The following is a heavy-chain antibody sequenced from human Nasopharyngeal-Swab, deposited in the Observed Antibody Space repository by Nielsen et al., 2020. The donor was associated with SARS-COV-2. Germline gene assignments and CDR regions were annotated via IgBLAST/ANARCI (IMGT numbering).Heavy chain of an antibody. J-gene: IGHJ6*03. V-gene: IGHV6-1*01. CDR1: GDSVSSNSAA. Sequence: SQTLSLTCAISGDSVSSNSAAWNWIRQSPSRGLEWLGKTYYRSKWYNDYAVSVKSRITINPDTSKNQFSLQLNSVTPEDTAVYYCARGLKGRPVPAAIRGYYYYYMDVWGKGTTVTVSS. CDR3: ARGLKGRPVPAAIRGYYYYYMDV. D-gene: IGHD2-2*02. CDR2: TYYRSKWYN.